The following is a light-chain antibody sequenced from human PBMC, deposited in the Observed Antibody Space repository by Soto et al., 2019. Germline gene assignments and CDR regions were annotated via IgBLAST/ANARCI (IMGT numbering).Light chain of an antibody. J-gene: IGKJ5*01. V-gene: IGKV3-15*01. CDR1: QSVGSL. Sequence: EIVLTQSPVTLSVSPGEGATLSCRASQSVGSLLAWYQQKPGQAPRLLIYRASFRATGISGRFSGTGSGTEFTLSITSLQSEDFGVYYRQQYNKWPITFGQGTRLEIK. CDR3: QQYNKWPIT. CDR2: RAS.